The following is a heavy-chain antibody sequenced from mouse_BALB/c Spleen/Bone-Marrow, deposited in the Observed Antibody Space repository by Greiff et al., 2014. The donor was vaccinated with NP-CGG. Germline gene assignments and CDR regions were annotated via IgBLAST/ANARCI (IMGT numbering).Heavy chain of an antibody. CDR2: IWAGGST. CDR3: ARGSYDEGAMDY. J-gene: IGHJ4*01. CDR1: GFSLTSYG. D-gene: IGHD2-14*01. Sequence: VQLQQSGPGLVAPSQSLSITCTVSGFSLTSYGVHWVRQPPGKVLEWLGVIWAGGSTNYNSALMYRLSISKDNSKSQVFLKMNSLQTEDTAMYYVARGSYDEGAMDYWGQGTSVTVSS. V-gene: IGHV2-9*02.